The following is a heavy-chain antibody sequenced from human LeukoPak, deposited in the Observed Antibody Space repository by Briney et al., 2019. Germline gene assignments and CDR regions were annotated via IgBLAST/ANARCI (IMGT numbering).Heavy chain of an antibody. J-gene: IGHJ4*02. D-gene: IGHD6-13*01. V-gene: IGHV1-2*02. Sequence: ASVKVSCKASGYTFTGYYMHWVRQASGQGLEWMGWINPNSGGTNYAQKFRGRVTMTRDTSISTAYMELSRLRSDDTAVYYCARTYSSSWGYFDYWGQGTLVTVSS. CDR3: ARTYSSSWGYFDY. CDR2: INPNSGGT. CDR1: GYTFTGYY.